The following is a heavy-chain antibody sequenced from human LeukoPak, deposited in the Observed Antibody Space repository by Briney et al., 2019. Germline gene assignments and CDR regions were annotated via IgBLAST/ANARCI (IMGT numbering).Heavy chain of an antibody. CDR3: ARVGYYGSGSYYG. CDR1: GGTFSSYA. D-gene: IGHD3-10*01. V-gene: IGHV1-69*13. J-gene: IGHJ4*02. Sequence: ASVKVSCKASGGTFSSYAISWVRQAPGQGLEWMGGIIPIFGTANYAQKFQGRVTITADESTSTAYMELSSLRSEDTAVYYCARVGYYGSGSYYGWGQGTLVTVSS. CDR2: IIPIFGTA.